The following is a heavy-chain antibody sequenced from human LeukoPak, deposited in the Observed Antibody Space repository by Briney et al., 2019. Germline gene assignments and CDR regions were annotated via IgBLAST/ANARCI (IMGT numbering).Heavy chain of an antibody. J-gene: IGHJ5*02. Sequence: ASVKVSCKASGYTFTSYGISWVRQAPGQGLEWMGWISAYNGNTNYAQKLQGRVTMTTDTSTSTAYMELRSLRSDDTAVYYCARDRSYYYDSSGSAWFDPWGQGTLVTVSS. CDR2: ISAYNGNT. CDR1: GYTFTSYG. CDR3: ARDRSYYYDSSGSAWFDP. D-gene: IGHD3-22*01. V-gene: IGHV1-18*01.